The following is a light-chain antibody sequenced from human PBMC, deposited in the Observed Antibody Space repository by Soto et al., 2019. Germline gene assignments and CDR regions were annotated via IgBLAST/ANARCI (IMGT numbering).Light chain of an antibody. Sequence: QSVLTQPASVSGSPEQSITISCTGTSSDVGAYNYVSWYQQHPGKAPKLMIYEVNTRPSGVSDRFSGSKSGNTASLTISGLQAEDEADYYCSSYTSTSTSFVFGTGTKVTVL. CDR2: EVN. CDR1: SSDVGAYNY. V-gene: IGLV2-14*01. J-gene: IGLJ1*01. CDR3: SSYTSTSTSFV.